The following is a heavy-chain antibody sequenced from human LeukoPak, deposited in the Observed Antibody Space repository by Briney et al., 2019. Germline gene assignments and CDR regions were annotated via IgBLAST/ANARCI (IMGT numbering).Heavy chain of an antibody. CDR1: GYTFTSYD. CDR2: MNPNSGNT. V-gene: IGHV1-8*03. Sequence: ASVKVSCKASGYTFTSYDINWVRQATGQGLEWMGRMNPNSGNTGYAQKFQGRVTITRNTSISTAYMDLSSLRSEDTAVYYCARRAVAYYYYYMDVWGKGTTVTVSS. J-gene: IGHJ6*03. D-gene: IGHD6-19*01. CDR3: ARRAVAYYYYYMDV.